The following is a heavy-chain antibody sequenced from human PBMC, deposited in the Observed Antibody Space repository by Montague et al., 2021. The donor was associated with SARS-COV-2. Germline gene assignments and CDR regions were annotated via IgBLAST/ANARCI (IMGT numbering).Heavy chain of an antibody. CDR1: GFTFRSYT. CDR2: ISSSSSSI. V-gene: IGHV3-21*01. J-gene: IGHJ4*02. Sequence: LRLSCAASGFTFRSYTMNWVRQSPGMGLEWVSFISSSSSSIYYADSLKGQFTISRDNAKNSLYLQMNSLRVEDTAVYYCVRGGACSGGKCNGGARDWGQGTLVTVSS. D-gene: IGHD2-15*01. CDR3: VRGGACSGGKCNGGARD.